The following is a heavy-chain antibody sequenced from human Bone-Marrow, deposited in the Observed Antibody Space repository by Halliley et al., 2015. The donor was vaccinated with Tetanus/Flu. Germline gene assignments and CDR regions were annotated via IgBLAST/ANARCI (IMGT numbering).Heavy chain of an antibody. D-gene: IGHD4-17*01. CDR3: ARRVNYYGDYNFDY. J-gene: IGHJ4*02. V-gene: IGHV5-51*01. Sequence: VGILYPGDSDPRYSPSFQGHVTISANKSISTAYLQWSSLQASDTAMYYCARRVNYYGDYNFDYWGQGTLVTVSS. CDR2: LYPGDSDP.